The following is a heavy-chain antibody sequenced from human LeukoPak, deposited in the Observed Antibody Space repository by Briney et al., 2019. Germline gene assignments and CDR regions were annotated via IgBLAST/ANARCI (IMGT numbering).Heavy chain of an antibody. J-gene: IGHJ4*02. CDR1: GFTVSSKH. V-gene: IGHV3-53*01. CDR2: IYPGGTS. Sequence: GGSLRLSCAASGFTVSSKHMNWVRQAPGKGPAWVSVIYPGGTSYYADSVKGRVTISRDTSKNTLHLEMNSLRADDTAVYYCTRTVVYYYDSSGPFDYGGQGTLVTVSS. CDR3: TRTVVYYYDSSGPFDY. D-gene: IGHD3-22*01.